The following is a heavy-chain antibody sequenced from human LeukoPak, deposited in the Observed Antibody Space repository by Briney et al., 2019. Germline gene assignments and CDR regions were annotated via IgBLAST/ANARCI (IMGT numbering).Heavy chain of an antibody. J-gene: IGHJ6*02. V-gene: IGHV3-30-3*01. CDR3: ARDLGVRFGEFVNYYYYYGMDV. Sequence: GGSLRLSCAASGFTFSSYAMHWVRQAPGKGLEWVAVTTYDGSNKYYADSVKGRFTISRDNSKNTLYLQMNSLRAEDTAVYYCARDLGVRFGEFVNYYYYYGMDVWGQGTTVTVSS. CDR1: GFTFSSYA. CDR2: TTYDGSNK. D-gene: IGHD3-10*01.